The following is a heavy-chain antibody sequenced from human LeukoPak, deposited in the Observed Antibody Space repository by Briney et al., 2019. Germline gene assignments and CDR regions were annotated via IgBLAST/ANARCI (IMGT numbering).Heavy chain of an antibody. CDR3: AKRGSGYSYIPIDY. J-gene: IGHJ4*02. CDR1: GFTFSSYA. Sequence: GGSLRLSCAASGFTFSSYAMSWVRQAPGKGLEWVSAISGSGGSTYYADSVKGRFTISRDNSKNTLYLQMNSLRAEDTAVYYSAKRGSGYSYIPIDYWGQGTLVTVSS. V-gene: IGHV3-23*01. D-gene: IGHD5-18*01. CDR2: ISGSGGST.